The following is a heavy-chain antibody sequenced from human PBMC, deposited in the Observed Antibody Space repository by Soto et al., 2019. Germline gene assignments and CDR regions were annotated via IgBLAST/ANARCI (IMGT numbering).Heavy chain of an antibody. D-gene: IGHD3-16*01. CDR3: ATPGGGSGAYFSYFDY. Sequence: EVQLLESGGGLVQPGGSLRLSCAASGFTFSSYAMSWVRQAPGMGLEWVSAMSDNAFSTYYADSVKGRFTISRDNSKNTLFLQMNSLRAEDTAIYYCATPGGGSGAYFSYFDYWGQGTLVTVSS. J-gene: IGHJ4*02. V-gene: IGHV3-23*01. CDR1: GFTFSSYA. CDR2: MSDNAFST.